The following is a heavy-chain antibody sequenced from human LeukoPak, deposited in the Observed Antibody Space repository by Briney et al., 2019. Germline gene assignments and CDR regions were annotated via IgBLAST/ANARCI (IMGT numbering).Heavy chain of an antibody. J-gene: IGHJ6*04. D-gene: IGHD2-2*01. CDR1: GGSISSYY. CDR3: ASARTTAFMDV. Sequence: SETLSLTCTRSGGSISSYYWSWIRQPAGKGLEWIGRIYTSGRTNYNPSLKSRVTMSVDTSKNQFSLKLSSVTAADTAVYYCASARTTAFMDVWGKGTTVTVST. V-gene: IGHV4-4*07. CDR2: IYTSGRT.